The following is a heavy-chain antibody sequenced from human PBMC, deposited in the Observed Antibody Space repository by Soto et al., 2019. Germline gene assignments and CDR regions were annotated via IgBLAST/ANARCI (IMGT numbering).Heavy chain of an antibody. CDR2: IKSKSDDGTR. CDR1: GFSFTYAW. CDR3: TSGTGKSDFDY. D-gene: IGHD3-3*01. V-gene: IGHV3-15*01. Sequence: EVQLVESGGGLVNPGGSLRLSCAASGFSFTYAWMSWVRQAPGKGLEWVGRIKSKSDDGTRDFAAPVKGRFIISRDDSKNILYLQMDSLKTEDSGVYYCTSGTGKSDFDYWGRGTLVTVSS. J-gene: IGHJ4*02.